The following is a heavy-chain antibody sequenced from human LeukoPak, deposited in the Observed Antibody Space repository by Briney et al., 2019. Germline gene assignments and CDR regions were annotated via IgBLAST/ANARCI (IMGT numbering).Heavy chain of an antibody. J-gene: IGHJ4*02. V-gene: IGHV4-59*12. D-gene: IGHD6-19*01. CDR3: ARSPSADGLDFDY. CDR1: GGSIGSYY. CDR2: IYYSGSI. Sequence: SETLSLTYIVSGGSIGSYYWSWIRQPPGKGLEWIGHIYYSGSIDYNPSLRSRVTISVDTSKNQFSLKLSSVTAADTAVYYCARSPSADGLDFDYWGQGTLVTVSS.